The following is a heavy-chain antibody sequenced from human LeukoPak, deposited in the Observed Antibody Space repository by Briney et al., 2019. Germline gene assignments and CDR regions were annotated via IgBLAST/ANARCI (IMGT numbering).Heavy chain of an antibody. CDR2: IYCSGST. Sequence: PSETLSLTCTVSGGSISSSSYYWGWIRQPPGKGLEWIGSIYCSGSTYYNPSLKSRVTISVDTSKNQFSLKLSSVTAADTAVYYCASDNSSSSVYWGQGTLVTVSS. J-gene: IGHJ4*02. D-gene: IGHD6-13*01. V-gene: IGHV4-39*01. CDR1: GGSISSSSYY. CDR3: ASDNSSSSVY.